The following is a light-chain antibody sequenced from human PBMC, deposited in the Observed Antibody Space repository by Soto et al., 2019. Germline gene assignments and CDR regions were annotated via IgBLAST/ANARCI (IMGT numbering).Light chain of an antibody. CDR3: AAWDDSLTGVV. J-gene: IGLJ2*01. CDR1: SSNIGSNY. Sequence: QSVLTPPPSASGTPGQRVTISCYGSSSNIGSNYANWYQQLPNTAPKLLLDSDNQRPSGVPDRFSGSKSGTSASLAINGIQSEDEADYYCAAWDDSLTGVVFGGGTKLTVL. V-gene: IGLV1-44*01. CDR2: SDN.